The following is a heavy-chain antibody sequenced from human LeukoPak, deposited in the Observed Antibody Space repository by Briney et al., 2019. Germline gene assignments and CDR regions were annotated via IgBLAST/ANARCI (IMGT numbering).Heavy chain of an antibody. CDR3: ARDQSGVHFDL. J-gene: IGHJ2*01. CDR1: GYTFPSYY. CDR2: INPGGGSP. V-gene: IGHV1-46*01. Sequence: ASVKVSCKASGYTFPSYYVHWVRQAPGQGLEWMGIINPGGGSPTYAQKFQGRVTMTSDTSTSTVYMELSSLRSEDTAVYYCARDQSGVHFDLWGRGTLVTVSS. D-gene: IGHD7-27*01.